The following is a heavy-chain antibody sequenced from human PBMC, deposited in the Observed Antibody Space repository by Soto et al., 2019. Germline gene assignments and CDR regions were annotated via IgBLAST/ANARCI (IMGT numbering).Heavy chain of an antibody. CDR3: ARGGDVVGYYYYGMDV. Sequence: PGGSLRLSCAASGFTFSSYSMNWVRQAPGKGLEWVSSISSSSSYIYYADSVKGRFTISRDNAKNSLYLQMNSLRAEDTAVYYCARGGDVVGYYYYGMDVWGQGTTVTSP. CDR2: ISSSSSYI. J-gene: IGHJ6*02. V-gene: IGHV3-21*01. D-gene: IGHD5-12*01. CDR1: GFTFSSYS.